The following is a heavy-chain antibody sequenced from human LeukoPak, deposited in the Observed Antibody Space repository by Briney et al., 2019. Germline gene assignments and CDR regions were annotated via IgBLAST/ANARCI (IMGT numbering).Heavy chain of an antibody. D-gene: IGHD4-17*01. CDR2: IYHSGST. CDR3: ARDKVLGTSVTTSGAFDI. CDR1: GGSISSSNW. Sequence: SGTLSLTCAVSGGSISSSNWWSWVRQPPGKGLEWIGEIYHSGSTNYTPSLKSRVTISVDKSKNQFSLKLSSVTAADTAVYYCARDKVLGTSVTTSGAFDIWGQGTMVTVSS. V-gene: IGHV4-4*02. J-gene: IGHJ3*02.